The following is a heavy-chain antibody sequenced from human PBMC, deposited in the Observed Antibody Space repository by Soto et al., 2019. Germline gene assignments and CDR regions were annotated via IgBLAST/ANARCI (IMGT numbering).Heavy chain of an antibody. CDR2: LDPEDGET. CDR1: GGTFSSYA. J-gene: IGHJ3*02. V-gene: IGHV1-24*01. CDR3: AIPLPDAAFDI. Sequence: ASVKVSCKASGGTFSSYAISWVRQAPGKGLEWMGGLDPEDGETIYAQKFQGRVTMTEDTSTDTAYMELSSLRSEDTAVYYCAIPLPDAAFDIWGQGTMVTVSS.